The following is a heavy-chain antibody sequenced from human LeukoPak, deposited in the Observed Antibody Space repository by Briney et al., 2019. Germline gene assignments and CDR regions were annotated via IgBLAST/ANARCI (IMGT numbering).Heavy chain of an antibody. CDR2: ISVNNGGT. D-gene: IGHD2-2*01. CDR1: GYTFTTHS. J-gene: IGHJ1*01. Sequence: GASVTVSFKASGYTFTTHSLAWVRQAPGQSLEWMGWISVNNGGTNYAQSFQDRVTLTSDTSTNTAYLELRSLRSDDTAIIYCATATQPRGYFLHWGQGTLVTVSS. V-gene: IGHV1-18*01. CDR3: ATATQPRGYFLH.